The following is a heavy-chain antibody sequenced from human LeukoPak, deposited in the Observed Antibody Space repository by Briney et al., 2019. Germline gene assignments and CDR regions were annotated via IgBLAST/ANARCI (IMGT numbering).Heavy chain of an antibody. Sequence: SVNVSCKASGGAFSNYAISWVRQPPGQGLEWMGRIIPILDITHYPQQLQGRVTISADKSTSTAYMDLSGLRSGDTAGYFCATTHYARELMQFDYWGQGTLVTVSS. CDR3: ATTHYARELMQFDY. CDR2: IIPILDIT. V-gene: IGHV1-69*04. CDR1: GGAFSNYA. J-gene: IGHJ4*02. D-gene: IGHD3-10*01.